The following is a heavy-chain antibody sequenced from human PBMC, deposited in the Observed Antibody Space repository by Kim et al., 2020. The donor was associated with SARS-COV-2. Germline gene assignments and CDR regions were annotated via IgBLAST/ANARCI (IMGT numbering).Heavy chain of an antibody. D-gene: IGHD4-4*01. CDR2: INHSGST. Sequence: SETLSLTCAVYGGSFSGYYWSWIRQPPGKGLEWIGEINHSGSTNYNPSLKSRVTISVDTSKNQFSLKLSSVTAADTAVYYCARGPYPYSNYFLYWGQGTLVTVSS. V-gene: IGHV4-34*01. J-gene: IGHJ4*02. CDR1: GGSFSGYY. CDR3: ARGPYPYSNYFLY.